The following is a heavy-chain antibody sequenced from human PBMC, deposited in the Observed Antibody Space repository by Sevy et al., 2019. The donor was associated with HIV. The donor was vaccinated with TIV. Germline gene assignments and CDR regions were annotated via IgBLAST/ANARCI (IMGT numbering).Heavy chain of an antibody. V-gene: IGHV3-7*01. CDR1: GFTLNNYW. Sequence: GGALRLSCVASGFTLNNYWMHWVRQAPGKGLEWVANINQDGGVTYYVDSVRGRFTISRDNGRNLVFLQMNSLRGDDTALYFCVRAIAKDGSFWGQGTLVTVSS. D-gene: IGHD6-13*01. CDR3: VRAIAKDGSF. CDR2: INQDGGVT. J-gene: IGHJ4*02.